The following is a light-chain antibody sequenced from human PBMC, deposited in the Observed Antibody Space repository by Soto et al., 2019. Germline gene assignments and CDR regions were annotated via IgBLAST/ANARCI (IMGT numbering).Light chain of an antibody. CDR2: DVS. CDR3: CSYAGSYTSDV. Sequence: QSALTQPRSVSGSPGQSVTISCTGTSSDVGGYNYVSWYQQHPGKAPKLMIYDVSKRPSVVPDRFSGSKSGNTASLTISGLQAEDEADYYCCSYAGSYTSDVFGTGTKLTVL. V-gene: IGLV2-11*01. CDR1: SSDVGGYNY. J-gene: IGLJ1*01.